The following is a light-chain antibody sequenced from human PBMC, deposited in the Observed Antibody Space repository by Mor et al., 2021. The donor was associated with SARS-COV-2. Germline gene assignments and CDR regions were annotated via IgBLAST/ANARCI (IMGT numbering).Light chain of an antibody. J-gene: IGLJ7*01. CDR3: SSYTSRATLV. Sequence: RPSGISARFSGSKSGNTASLTISGLQPEDEADYYCSSYTSRATLVFGGGTQVTVL. V-gene: IGLV2-14*01.